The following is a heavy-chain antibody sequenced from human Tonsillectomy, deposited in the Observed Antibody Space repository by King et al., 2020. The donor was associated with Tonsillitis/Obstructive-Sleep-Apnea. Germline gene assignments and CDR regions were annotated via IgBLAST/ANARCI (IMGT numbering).Heavy chain of an antibody. Sequence: VTLKESGPTLVKPTQTLTLTCTFSGFSLSTSGVGVGWIRQPPGKALEWLALIYGDDDKRYSPSLKSRLTITKDTSKNQVVLTMTNMDPVDTATYYCAHWEVTRWFDPWGQGTLVTVSS. CDR2: IYGDDDK. CDR1: GFSLSTSGVG. CDR3: AHWEVTRWFDP. D-gene: IGHD4-11*01. J-gene: IGHJ5*02. V-gene: IGHV2-5*02.